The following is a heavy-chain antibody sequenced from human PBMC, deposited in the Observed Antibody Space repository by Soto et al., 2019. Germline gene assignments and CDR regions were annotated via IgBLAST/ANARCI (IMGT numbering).Heavy chain of an antibody. V-gene: IGHV1-18*01. D-gene: IGHD3-10*01. J-gene: IGHJ3*02. CDR1: GYTFTSYG. CDR2: ISAYNGNT. CDR3: SGSLLVQGDAFAI. Sequence: ASVKVSCKASGYTFTSYGISWVRQAPGQVLEWMGWISAYNGNTNYAQKLQGRVTMTTDTSTSTAYMELRSLRSDDTAVYYFSGSLLVQGDAFAIWGRGTMVTVSS.